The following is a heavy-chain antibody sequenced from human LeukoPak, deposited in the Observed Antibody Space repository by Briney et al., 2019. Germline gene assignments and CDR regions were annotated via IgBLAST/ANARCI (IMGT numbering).Heavy chain of an antibody. D-gene: IGHD3/OR15-3a*01. CDR3: ARERMDSGSATTYPYYDY. Sequence: GRSLRLSCAASRFTFSSYWTIWVRHSPAKGLECVANIKPDGSEKYFMDSVKGRYTISRDNPQNTLYLEKHSLRAQHTPVFIFARERMDSGSATTYPYYDYWGEGTPVTVSS. CDR1: RFTFSSYW. J-gene: IGHJ4*02. V-gene: IGHV3-7*01. CDR2: IKPDGSEK.